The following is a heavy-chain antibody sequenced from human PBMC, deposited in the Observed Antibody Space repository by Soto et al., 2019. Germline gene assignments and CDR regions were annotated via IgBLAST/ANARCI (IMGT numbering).Heavy chain of an antibody. Sequence: ASAKVSCKASGYTFTRYTMNWVRQAPGQRLEWMGWINPDNGNTKSSQKFQDRVIITRDTSAGTAYMDLSSLRSEDTAVYYCARGIATGQLDPWGQGTLVTVSS. CDR2: INPDNGNT. V-gene: IGHV1-3*01. CDR1: GYTFTRYT. D-gene: IGHD2-15*01. J-gene: IGHJ5*02. CDR3: ARGIATGQLDP.